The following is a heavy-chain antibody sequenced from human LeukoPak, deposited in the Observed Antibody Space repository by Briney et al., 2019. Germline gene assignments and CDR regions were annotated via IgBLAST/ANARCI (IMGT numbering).Heavy chain of an antibody. Sequence: PGGSLRLSCVASGFIFGSYSMNWVRQAPGKGLEWVSSISSSSSHIYYADSVKGRFTISRDNAKNSLYLQMNSLRAEDGAVYYCAREKVGATVGLYFGYWGQGTLVTVSS. D-gene: IGHD1-26*01. J-gene: IGHJ4*02. CDR1: GFIFGSYS. CDR2: ISSSSSHI. CDR3: AREKVGATVGLYFGY. V-gene: IGHV3-21*01.